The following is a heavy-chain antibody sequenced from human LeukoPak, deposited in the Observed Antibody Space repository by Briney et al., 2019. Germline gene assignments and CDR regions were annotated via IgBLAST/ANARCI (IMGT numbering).Heavy chain of an antibody. CDR2: ISAHTGLT. CDR1: GYTFNNFA. D-gene: IGHD3-10*01. Sequence: ASVKVSCKSSGYTFNNFAIIWVRQAPGQGLEWMGWISAHTGLTNYAQNLQDRVSVTTDTSTNTTYLELRSLKSDDTAVYYCARVVGSLSMVRGVMDYWGQGTLVTVSS. J-gene: IGHJ4*02. CDR3: ARVVGSLSMVRGVMDY. V-gene: IGHV1-18*01.